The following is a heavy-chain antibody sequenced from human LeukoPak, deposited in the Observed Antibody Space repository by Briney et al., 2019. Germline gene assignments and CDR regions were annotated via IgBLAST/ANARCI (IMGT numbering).Heavy chain of an antibody. CDR1: GGSISSSSYY. CDR3: ARAAEFAREGFDY. CDR2: INHSGST. J-gene: IGHJ4*02. V-gene: IGHV4-39*07. Sequence: SETLSLTCTVSGGSISSSSYYWGWIRQPPGKGLEWIGEINHSGSTNYNPSLKSRVTISVDTSKNQFSLKLSSVTAADTAVYYCARAAEFAREGFDYWGQGTLVTVSS.